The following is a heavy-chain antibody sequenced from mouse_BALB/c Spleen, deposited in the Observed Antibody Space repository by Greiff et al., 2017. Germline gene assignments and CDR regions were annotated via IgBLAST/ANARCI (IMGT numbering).Heavy chain of an antibody. CDR3: TRGESYERFAY. Sequence: QFQLQQPGAELVKPGASVKMSCKASGYTFTSYWMHWVKQRPGQGLEWIGTIDPSDSYTSYNQKFKGKATLTVDTSSSTAYMQLSSLTSEDSAVYYCTRGESYERFAYWGQGTLVTVSA. V-gene: IGHV1S127*01. CDR1: GYTFTSYW. D-gene: IGHD2-12*01. J-gene: IGHJ3*01. CDR2: IDPSDSYT.